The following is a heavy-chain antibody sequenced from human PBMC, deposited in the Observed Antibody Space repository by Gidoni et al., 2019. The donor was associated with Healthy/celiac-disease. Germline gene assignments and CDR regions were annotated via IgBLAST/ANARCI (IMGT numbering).Heavy chain of an antibody. V-gene: IGHV4-59*01. Sequence: QVQLQESGPGLVKPSETLSLTCTVSGGSISSYYWSWIRQPPGKGLEWIGYIYYSGSTNYNPSLKSRVTISVDTSKNQFSLKLSSVTAADTAVYYCARGMVPTDFDYWGQGTLVTVSS. CDR3: ARGMVPTDFDY. CDR1: GGSISSYY. J-gene: IGHJ4*02. D-gene: IGHD3-10*01. CDR2: IYYSGST.